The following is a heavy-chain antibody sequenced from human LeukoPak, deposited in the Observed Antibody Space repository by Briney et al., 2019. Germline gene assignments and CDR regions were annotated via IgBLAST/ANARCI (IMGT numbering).Heavy chain of an antibody. CDR3: ARDLCGSNTGIFDY. V-gene: IGHV3-7*01. J-gene: IGHJ4*02. CDR2: IKQDGSEK. D-gene: IGHD4-23*01. Sequence: GGSLRLSCAASGFTFSTYFMNWVRQAPGKGLEWVANIKQDGSEKYYVDSLKGRFTISRDNAKNSLYLQMNNLRAEDTALYYCARDLCGSNTGIFDYWGQGTLVTVSS. CDR1: GFTFSTYF.